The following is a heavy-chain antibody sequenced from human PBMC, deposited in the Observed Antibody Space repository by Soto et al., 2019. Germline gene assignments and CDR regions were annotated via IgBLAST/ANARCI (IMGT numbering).Heavy chain of an antibody. CDR2: ISNNGGST. CDR3: VKGGITMVRGVLFAY. V-gene: IGHV3-64D*06. D-gene: IGHD3-10*01. J-gene: IGHJ4*02. CDR1: VFTFITYA. Sequence: GWSLRLSCSSSVFTFITYAMHWVRQAPGKGLEYVSAISNNGGSTYYADSVKGRFTISRDNSKNTLYLQMSSLRTADTAIYYCVKGGITMVRGVLFAYWGQGTPVTVS.